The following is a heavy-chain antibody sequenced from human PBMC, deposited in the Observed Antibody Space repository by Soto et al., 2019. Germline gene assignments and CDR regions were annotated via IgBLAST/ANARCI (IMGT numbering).Heavy chain of an antibody. V-gene: IGHV3-30*18. J-gene: IGHJ5*02. CDR1: GFTLSSYG. CDR3: AKDRGNLVVRGEAVDH. CDR2: ISDDGSNK. Sequence: QVQLEESGGGVVQPGRSLRLSCGASGFTLSSYGMHWVRQAPGKGLEWGAVISDDGSNKYYADSVKGRFTISRDNSKSTLFLQMNSLRAEDTAVYYCAKDRGNLVVRGEAVDHWGQGTLVTVSS. D-gene: IGHD3-10*01.